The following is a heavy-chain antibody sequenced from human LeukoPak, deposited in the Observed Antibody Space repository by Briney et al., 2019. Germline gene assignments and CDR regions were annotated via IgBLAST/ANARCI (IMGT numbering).Heavy chain of an antibody. J-gene: IGHJ6*03. V-gene: IGHV3-23*01. D-gene: IGHD6-19*01. Sequence: GGSLRLSCEVSGFTFSDYAVTWVRQALGKGLEWVSSVSDSGTSTYYADSVKGRFTISRDNSKNTLYLQMSTLRAEDTAVYFCAKPYSSGWSPYYHYYMDVWGTGTTVTVSS. CDR3: AKPYSSGWSPYYHYYMDV. CDR2: VSDSGTST. CDR1: GFTFSDYA.